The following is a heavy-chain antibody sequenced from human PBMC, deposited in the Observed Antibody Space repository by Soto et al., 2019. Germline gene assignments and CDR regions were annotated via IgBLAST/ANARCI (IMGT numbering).Heavy chain of an antibody. CDR3: ARVRMELRPYYYGMDV. CDR2: IIPIFGTA. J-gene: IGHJ6*02. Sequence: SVKVSCKASGGTFSSYAISWVRQAPGQGLEWMGGIIPIFGTANYAQKFQGRVTITADESTSTAYMELSSLRSEDTAVYYCARVRMELRPYYYGMDVWGQGTTVTVYS. CDR1: GGTFSSYA. D-gene: IGHD1-7*01. V-gene: IGHV1-69*13.